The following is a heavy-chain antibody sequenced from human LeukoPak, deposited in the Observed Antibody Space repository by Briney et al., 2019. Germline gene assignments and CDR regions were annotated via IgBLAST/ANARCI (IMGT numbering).Heavy chain of an antibody. Sequence: PGGSLRLSCAASGFTFSDYYMSWIRQAPGKGLEWVSYISSSGSTIYYADSVKGRFTISRDNAKNSLYLQMNSLRAEDTAVYYCARVYDSSGYYYLGAFDIWGQGTMVTVSS. D-gene: IGHD3-22*01. CDR2: ISSSGSTI. CDR1: GFTFSDYY. V-gene: IGHV3-11*01. CDR3: ARVYDSSGYYYLGAFDI. J-gene: IGHJ3*02.